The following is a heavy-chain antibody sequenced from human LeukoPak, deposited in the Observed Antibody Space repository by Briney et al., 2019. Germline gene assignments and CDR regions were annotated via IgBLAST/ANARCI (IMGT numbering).Heavy chain of an antibody. D-gene: IGHD1-26*01. CDR2: IYYSGST. CDR3: ARGTVGATWPAKYFQH. J-gene: IGHJ1*01. CDR1: GGSISSYY. V-gene: IGHV4-59*04. Sequence: SETLSLTCTVSGGSISSYYWSWIRQPPGKGLEWIGYIYYSGSTYYNPSLKSRVTISVDTSKNQFSLRLTSVTAADTAVYYCARGTVGATWPAKYFQHWGQGTLVTVSS.